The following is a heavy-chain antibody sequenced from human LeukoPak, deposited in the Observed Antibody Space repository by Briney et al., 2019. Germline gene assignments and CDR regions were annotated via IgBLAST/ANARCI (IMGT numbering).Heavy chain of an antibody. V-gene: IGHV3-30*18. CDR3: AKASSSLYAFDI. Sequence: GGSLRLSCAASGFTFSSYGMHWVRQAPGKGLEWVAVISYDGSNKYYADSVKGRFTISRDNSKNTLYLQMNSLRAEDTAVYYCAKASSSLYAFDIWGQGTMVTVSS. J-gene: IGHJ3*02. D-gene: IGHD6-6*01. CDR1: GFTFSSYG. CDR2: ISYDGSNK.